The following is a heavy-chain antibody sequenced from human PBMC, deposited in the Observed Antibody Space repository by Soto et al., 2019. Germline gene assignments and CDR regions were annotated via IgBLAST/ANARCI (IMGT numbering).Heavy chain of an antibody. CDR1: GGSISSSNW. Sequence: QVHLQESGPGLVKPSGTLSPTCAVSGGSISSSNWWSWVSQPPGKGLEWIGEIYPSGSTNYNPSLKGRFTISVDKSKNQFSLKLSSVTAADTAVYYCARGGCSGGSCYPDYWGQGTLVTVSS. CDR3: ARGGCSGGSCYPDY. J-gene: IGHJ4*02. CDR2: IYPSGST. V-gene: IGHV4-4*02. D-gene: IGHD2-15*01.